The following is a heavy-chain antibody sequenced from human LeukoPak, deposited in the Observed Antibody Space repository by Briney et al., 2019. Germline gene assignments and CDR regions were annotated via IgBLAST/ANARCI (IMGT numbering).Heavy chain of an antibody. D-gene: IGHD6-19*01. CDR2: IVVGSGNT. CDR3: AAEGVTSGAVASTGAFDI. V-gene: IGHV1-58*01. J-gene: IGHJ3*02. CDR1: GFTFTSSA. Sequence: ASVKVSCKASGFTFTSSAVQWVRQARGQRLEWIGWIVVGSGNTNYAQKFQERVTITRDMSTSTAYMELSSLRSEDTAVYYCAAEGVTSGAVASTGAFDIWGQGTMVTVSS.